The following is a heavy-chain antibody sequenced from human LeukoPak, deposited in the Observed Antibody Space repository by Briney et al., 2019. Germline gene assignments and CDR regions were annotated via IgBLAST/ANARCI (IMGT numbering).Heavy chain of an antibody. CDR3: ARPRYCNGGSCYAGEGWFDP. Sequence: SETLSLTCTVSSGSISSSAYYWAWIRQPPGKGLEWIGSIYYSGITSYNPSLNSRVTISVDTSKNQFSLKLSSVTAADTAVYYCARPRYCNGGSCYAGEGWFDPWGQGTLVTVSS. D-gene: IGHD2-15*01. V-gene: IGHV4-39*01. CDR2: IYYSGIT. J-gene: IGHJ5*02. CDR1: SGSISSSAYY.